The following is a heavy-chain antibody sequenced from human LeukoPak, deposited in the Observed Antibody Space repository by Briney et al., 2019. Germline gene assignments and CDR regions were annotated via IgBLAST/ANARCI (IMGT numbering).Heavy chain of an antibody. CDR2: IYHSGST. Sequence: SETLSLTCAVSGYSISSGYYWGWIRQPPGKGLEWIGSIYHSGSTYYNPSLKSRVTISVDTSKNQFSLKLRSVTAADTAVYYCANIVNSNAWRWGGQGTLVTVSS. CDR3: ANIVNSNAWRW. D-gene: IGHD2-21*01. CDR1: GYSISSGYY. V-gene: IGHV4-38-2*01. J-gene: IGHJ4*02.